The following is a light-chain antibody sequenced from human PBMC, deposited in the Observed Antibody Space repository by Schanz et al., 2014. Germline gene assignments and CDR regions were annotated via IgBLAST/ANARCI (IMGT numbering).Light chain of an antibody. Sequence: EIVMTQSPGTLSVSPGEGATLSCKGSQSVSSNSLAWYQQTPGQAPRLLIYDASNRATGIPARFSGSGSGTDFTLTISRLEPEDSAVYYCQQYGTSLYTFGQGTKLEIK. CDR2: DAS. CDR1: QSVSSNS. V-gene: IGKV3-20*01. J-gene: IGKJ2*01. CDR3: QQYGTSLYT.